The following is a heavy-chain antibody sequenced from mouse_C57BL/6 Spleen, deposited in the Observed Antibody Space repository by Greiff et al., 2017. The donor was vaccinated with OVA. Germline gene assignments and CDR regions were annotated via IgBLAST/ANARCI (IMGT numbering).Heavy chain of an antibody. Sequence: EVKLVESGGGLVKPGGSLKLSCAASGFTFSDYGMHWVRQAPEKGLEWVAYISSGSSTIYYADTVKGRFTISRDNAKNTLFLQMTSLRSEDTAMYYCARPKGSGRYYAMDYWGQGTSVTVSS. D-gene: IGHD3-2*02. CDR3: ARPKGSGRYYAMDY. CDR2: ISSGSSTI. V-gene: IGHV5-17*01. J-gene: IGHJ4*01. CDR1: GFTFSDYG.